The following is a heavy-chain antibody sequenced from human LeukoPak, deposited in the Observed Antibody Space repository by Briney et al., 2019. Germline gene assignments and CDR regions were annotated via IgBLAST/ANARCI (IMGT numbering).Heavy chain of an antibody. V-gene: IGHV3-23*01. CDR1: GFTFSSYA. Sequence: PGGSLRLSCAASGFTFSSYAMSWVRQAPGKGLEWVSGISGSGGGTYYADSVKGRFTISRDNSKNTLYVQMNSLRAEDTAVYYCAKSRDSDKFDYWGQGTLVTVSS. CDR3: AKSRDSDKFDY. CDR2: ISGSGGGT. J-gene: IGHJ4*02.